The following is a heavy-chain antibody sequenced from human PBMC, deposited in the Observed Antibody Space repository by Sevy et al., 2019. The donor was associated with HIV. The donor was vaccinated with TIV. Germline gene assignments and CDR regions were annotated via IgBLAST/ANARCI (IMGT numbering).Heavy chain of an antibody. CDR2: ISSSSSYI. Sequence: GGSLRLSCAASGFTFSSYIMNWVRQAPGKGLEWVSSISSSSSYIYYADSVKGRFTISRDNAKNSLYLQMNSLRAEDTAVYYCARERRNWNDFDYWGQGTLVTVSS. D-gene: IGHD1-20*01. V-gene: IGHV3-21*01. CDR3: ARERRNWNDFDY. CDR1: GFTFSSYI. J-gene: IGHJ4*02.